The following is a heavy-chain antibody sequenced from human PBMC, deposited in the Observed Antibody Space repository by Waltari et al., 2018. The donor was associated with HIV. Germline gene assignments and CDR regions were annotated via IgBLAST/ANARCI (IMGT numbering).Heavy chain of an antibody. Sequence: QVQLVQSGAEVKKPGASVKVSCKAAAYTFTNDGISWVRKAPGQGLEGMGWISPNKCNTKNAQKLQGRVTMTTDTSTSTAYMELRSLRSDDTAVYYCARDQYGTPTFYYGSGSFYGMDVWGQGTTVTVSS. CDR3: ARDQYGTPTFYYGSGSFYGMDV. D-gene: IGHD3-10*01. V-gene: IGHV1-18*01. J-gene: IGHJ6*02. CDR1: AYTFTNDG. CDR2: ISPNKCNT.